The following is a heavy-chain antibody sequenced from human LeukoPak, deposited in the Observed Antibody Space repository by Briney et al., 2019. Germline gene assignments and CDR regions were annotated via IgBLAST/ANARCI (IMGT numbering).Heavy chain of an antibody. V-gene: IGHV4-39*01. CDR2: IYYSGST. D-gene: IGHD6-19*01. CDR3: ARRRGQWLVL. J-gene: IGHJ4*02. Sequence: SETLSLTCTVSGGSISSSSYYWGWIRQPPGKGLEWIGSIYYSGSTHYNPSLKSRVTISVDTSKNQSSLKLSSVTAADTAVYYCARRRGQWLVLWGQGTLVTVSS. CDR1: GGSISSSSYY.